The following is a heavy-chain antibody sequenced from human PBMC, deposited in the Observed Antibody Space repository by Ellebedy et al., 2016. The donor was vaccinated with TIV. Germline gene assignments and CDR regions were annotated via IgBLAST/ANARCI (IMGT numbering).Heavy chain of an antibody. D-gene: IGHD4-17*01. CDR1: EFTFSSYA. Sequence: GESLKISCAASEFTFSSYAMTWVRQAPGKGLEWVSAISGSGGSTHYADSVKGRFTISRDNSKNTLYLQMNSLRAEDTAVYYCAKVSVTFDYWGQGTLVTVSS. CDR3: AKVSVTFDY. J-gene: IGHJ4*02. CDR2: ISGSGGST. V-gene: IGHV3-23*01.